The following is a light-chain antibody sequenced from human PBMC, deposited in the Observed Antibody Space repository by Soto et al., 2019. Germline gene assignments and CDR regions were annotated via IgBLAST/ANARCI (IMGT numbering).Light chain of an antibody. CDR3: SSYTSSIL. CDR2: EVS. CDR1: SSDVGGYNY. V-gene: IGLV2-14*01. Sequence: QSALTQPASVSGSPGQSITISCTGTSSDVGGYNYVSWYQQHPGKAPKLMIYEVSNRPSGVSNRFAGSKSGNTASLTISGLQAEDEADYYRSSYTSSILFGGGTK. J-gene: IGLJ2*01.